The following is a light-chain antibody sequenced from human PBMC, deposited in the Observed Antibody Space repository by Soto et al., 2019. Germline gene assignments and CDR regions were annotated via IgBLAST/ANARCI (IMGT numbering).Light chain of an antibody. J-gene: IGKJ2*01. Sequence: DIVMTQSPDSLAVSLGEGATINCESSQSVFHNSNSKNYVAWYQEKPGQPPKLLIYWASTRESGVPDRFSGSGYGTHFTLTISSLQAADVAVYYCQQYYSIPYTFGQGTKLEI. CDR3: QQYYSIPYT. CDR2: WAS. CDR1: QSVFHNSNSKNY. V-gene: IGKV4-1*01.